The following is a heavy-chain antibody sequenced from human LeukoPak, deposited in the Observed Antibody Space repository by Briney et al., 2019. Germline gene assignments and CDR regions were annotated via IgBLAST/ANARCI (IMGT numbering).Heavy chain of an antibody. CDR3: ARVGVYCSGGSCSRGAFDI. CDR1: GGTFSSYA. CDR2: IIPIFGTA. Sequence: SVKVSCKASGGTFSSYAISWVRQAPGQGLEWMGGIIPIFGTANYAQKLQGRVTMTTDTSTSTAYMELRSLRSDDTAVYYCARVGVYCSGGSCSRGAFDIWGQGTMVTVSS. V-gene: IGHV1-69*05. D-gene: IGHD2-15*01. J-gene: IGHJ3*02.